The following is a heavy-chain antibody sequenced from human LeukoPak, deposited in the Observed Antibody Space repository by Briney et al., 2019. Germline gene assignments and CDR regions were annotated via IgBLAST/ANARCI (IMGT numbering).Heavy chain of an antibody. CDR1: GLTVSSNY. CDR3: AREVGVGTTSAFDI. J-gene: IGHJ3*02. V-gene: IGHV3-66*01. Sequence: GGSLRLSCAASGLTVSSNYMTWVRQAPGKGLEWVSIIHSGGSTYYADSVKGRFTISRDNSKNTLYLQMNSLRAEDTAVYYCAREVGVGTTSAFDIWGLGTMVTVSS. CDR2: IHSGGST. D-gene: IGHD1-26*01.